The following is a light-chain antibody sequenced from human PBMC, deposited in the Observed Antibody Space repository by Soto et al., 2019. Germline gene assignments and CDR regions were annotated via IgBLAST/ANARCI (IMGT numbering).Light chain of an antibody. Sequence: QSALTQPASVSGSPGQSITISCTGTSSDVGGYNYVSWYQHHPGKAPKLMIYDVSNRPSGVSNRFSGSKSGNTASLTISGLQAEDEADYYCSSYTGSSTLCVFGTGTKVTVL. V-gene: IGLV2-14*03. J-gene: IGLJ1*01. CDR2: DVS. CDR3: SSYTGSSTLCV. CDR1: SSDVGGYNY.